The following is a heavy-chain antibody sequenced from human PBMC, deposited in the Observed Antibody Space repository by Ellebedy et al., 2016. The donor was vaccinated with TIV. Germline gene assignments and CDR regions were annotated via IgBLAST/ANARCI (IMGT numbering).Heavy chain of an antibody. J-gene: IGHJ4*02. D-gene: IGHD5-12*01. V-gene: IGHV4-39*07. CDR3: ASHRGFYSGWSFDY. CDR2: IYYSGSA. Sequence: MPSETLSLTCTVSGGSISNSDYYWNWIRQPTGKGLEWIGSIYYSGSAYYNPSLKSRVTISLDTSKNQFSLKVNSVTAADTAIYYCASHRGFYSGWSFDYWGQGTLITVSS. CDR1: GGSISNSDYY.